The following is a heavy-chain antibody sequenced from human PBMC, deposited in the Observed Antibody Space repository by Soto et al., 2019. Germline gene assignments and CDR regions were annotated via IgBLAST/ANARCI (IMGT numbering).Heavy chain of an antibody. V-gene: IGHV3-23*01. Sequence: GGSLRLSCAASGCNFANVGMSWFRQPPGNGMQWVASMSHNNGATYYADSVKGRFSVSRDNCRNVMYLQMTGLGVDDTAVYFCARNPRSDIFGVRNIVENWFDPWGQGSLVTVSS. D-gene: IGHD3-3*02. CDR3: ARNPRSDIFGVRNIVENWFDP. J-gene: IGHJ5*02. CDR2: MSHNNGAT. CDR1: GCNFANVG.